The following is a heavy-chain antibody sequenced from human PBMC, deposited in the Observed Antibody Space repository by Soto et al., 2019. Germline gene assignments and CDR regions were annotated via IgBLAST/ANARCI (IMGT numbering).Heavy chain of an antibody. D-gene: IGHD3-3*01. CDR1: GGSISSYY. J-gene: IGHJ5*02. Sequence: PSETLSLTCTVSGGSISSYYWSWIRQPPGKGLEWIGYIYYSGSTNYNPSLKSRVTISVDTSKNQFSLNLSSVTAADTVVYFCARVSVGVSTWFDPWGQGALVTVSS. V-gene: IGHV4-59*01. CDR3: ARVSVGVSTWFDP. CDR2: IYYSGST.